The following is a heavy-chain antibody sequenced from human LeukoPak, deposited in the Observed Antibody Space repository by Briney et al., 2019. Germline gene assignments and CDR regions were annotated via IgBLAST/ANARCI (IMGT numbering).Heavy chain of an antibody. CDR1: GFTFSGFW. V-gene: IGHV3-21*01. CDR3: ASGSSLDY. D-gene: IGHD1-26*01. J-gene: IGHJ4*02. Sequence: GGSLRLSCVASGFTFSGFWMHWVRQPPGKGLEWVSSISSTSSYIYYADSVKGRFSISRDNAKNSLYLQMNSLRAEDTAVYYCASGSSLDYWGQGTLVTVSS. CDR2: ISSTSSYI.